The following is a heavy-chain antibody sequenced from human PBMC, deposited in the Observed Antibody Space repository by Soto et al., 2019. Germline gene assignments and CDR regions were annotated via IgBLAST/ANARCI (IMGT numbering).Heavy chain of an antibody. V-gene: IGHV4-59*07. D-gene: IGHD6-13*01. CDR1: GDSISSYC. Sequence: SDTLSLTCTVSGDSISSYCWNWIRQSPGKGLEWIGYIYYSGSTDHNPSLKSRVTMSVDTSKNQLSLKLKSVTAADTATYYCARGSPLSGYSSSWYWFDPWGQGTLVTVSS. CDR3: ARGSPLSGYSSSWYWFDP. CDR2: IYYSGST. J-gene: IGHJ5*02.